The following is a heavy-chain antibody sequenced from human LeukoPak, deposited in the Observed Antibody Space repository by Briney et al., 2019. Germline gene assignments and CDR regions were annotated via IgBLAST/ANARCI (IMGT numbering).Heavy chain of an antibody. CDR3: ARVYCSSTSCFGAFDI. Sequence: PSETLSLTCTVSGGSISSGGYYWSWIRQHPGKGLEWIGYIYYSGSTYYNPSLKSRVTISVDTSKNQFSLKLSSVTAADTAVYYCARVYCSSTSCFGAFDIWGQGTMVTVSS. D-gene: IGHD2-2*01. J-gene: IGHJ3*02. CDR1: GGSISSGGYY. CDR2: IYYSGST. V-gene: IGHV4-31*03.